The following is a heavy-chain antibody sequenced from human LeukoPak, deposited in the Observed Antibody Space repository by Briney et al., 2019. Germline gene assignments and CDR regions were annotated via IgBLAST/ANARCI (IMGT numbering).Heavy chain of an antibody. V-gene: IGHV3-23*01. D-gene: IGHD3-9*01. J-gene: IGHJ4*02. CDR2: ISGSGGST. CDR3: AKVSSYDILTGYSPLIDY. Sequence: GGSLRLSCAASGSTFSDHYMDWVRQAPGKGLEWVSAISGSGGSTYYADSVKGRFTISRDNSKNTLYLQMNSLRAEDTAVYYCAKVSSYDILTGYSPLIDYWGQGSLVTVSS. CDR1: GSTFSDHY.